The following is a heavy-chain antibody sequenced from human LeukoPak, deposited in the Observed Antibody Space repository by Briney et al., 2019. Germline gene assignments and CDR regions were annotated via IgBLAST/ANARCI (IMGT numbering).Heavy chain of an antibody. CDR3: ATGTKHCSGTNCYPHFHY. CDR1: GYAFTSYG. Sequence: ASVKVSCKASGYAFTSYGISWVRQAPGQGLEWMGWISAYNGNTNYAQMLQGRVTMTTDTSTNTAYMELRSLRSEDTAMYSCATGTKHCSGTNCYPHFHYWGQGTLVTVSS. J-gene: IGHJ4*02. CDR2: ISAYNGNT. V-gene: IGHV1-18*01. D-gene: IGHD2-2*01.